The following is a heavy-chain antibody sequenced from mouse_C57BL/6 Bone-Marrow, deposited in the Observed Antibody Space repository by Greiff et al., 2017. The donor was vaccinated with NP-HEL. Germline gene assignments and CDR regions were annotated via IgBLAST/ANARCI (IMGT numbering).Heavy chain of an antibody. Sequence: QVQLQQSGPELVKPGASVKISCKASGYAFSSSWMNWVKQRPGKGLEWIGRIYPGDGDTNYNGKFKGKATLTADKSSSTAYMQLSSLTSEDSAVYFCARRRPYYSNYYAMDYWGQGTSVTVSS. J-gene: IGHJ4*01. D-gene: IGHD2-5*01. CDR3: ARRRPYYSNYYAMDY. CDR1: GYAFSSSW. V-gene: IGHV1-82*01. CDR2: IYPGDGDT.